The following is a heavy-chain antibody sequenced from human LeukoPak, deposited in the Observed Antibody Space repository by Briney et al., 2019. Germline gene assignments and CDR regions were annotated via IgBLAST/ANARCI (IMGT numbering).Heavy chain of an antibody. CDR3: ARVDGGSSNWFDP. J-gene: IGHJ5*02. D-gene: IGHD1-26*01. CDR2: IIPILGIA. V-gene: IGHV1-69*04. CDR1: GDTFSSYA. Sequence: SVKVSCKASGDTFSSYAISWVRQAPGQGLEWMGRIIPILGIANYAQKFQGRVTITADKSTSTAYMELSSLRSEDTAVYYCARVDGGSSNWFDPWGQGTLVTVSS.